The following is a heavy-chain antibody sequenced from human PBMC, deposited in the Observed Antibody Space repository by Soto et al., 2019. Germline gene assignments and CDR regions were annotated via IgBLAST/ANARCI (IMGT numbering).Heavy chain of an antibody. CDR2: IKHDGREK. CDR1: GFTFSSYW. CDR3: ARNRIGSSWHREYFQH. J-gene: IGHJ1*01. Sequence: GGSLRLSCAASGFTFSSYWMSWVRQAPGKRLEWVANIKHDGREKYYVDSVEGLLTISRDNGKNSLYLQMSSLRAEDTAVYFCARNRIGSSWHREYFQHWGQGTLVTVSS. V-gene: IGHV3-7*03. D-gene: IGHD6-13*01.